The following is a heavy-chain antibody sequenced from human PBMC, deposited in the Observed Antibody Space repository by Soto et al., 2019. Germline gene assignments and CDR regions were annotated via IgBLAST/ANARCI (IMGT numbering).Heavy chain of an antibody. CDR2: IYSTGST. D-gene: IGHD3-22*01. V-gene: IGHV4-4*08. Sequence: SETLSLTCTVSGGSISSYYWGWIRQPPGKGLEWIGNIYSTGSTDYNPSLKSRVTVSVDTSKNQFSLKLSSVTAADTAVYYCARALRPTYYYDSSGYYFDYWGQGTLVTVSS. CDR3: ARALRPTYYYDSSGYYFDY. J-gene: IGHJ4*02. CDR1: GGSISSYY.